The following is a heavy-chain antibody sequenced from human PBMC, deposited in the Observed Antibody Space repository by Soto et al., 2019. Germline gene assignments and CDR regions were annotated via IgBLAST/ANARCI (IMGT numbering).Heavy chain of an antibody. CDR1: GGSISLTNW. V-gene: IGHV4-4*02. Sequence: SETLSLTCAVSGGSISLTNWWSWVRQSPGKGLEWIGKIFDSGSTNYNPSLSSRVSMSIDKSKNHFSLKLSSVTAADTAVYYCATFSYSSGFIDNWGQGAQVTVSS. J-gene: IGHJ4*02. D-gene: IGHD6-19*01. CDR2: IFDSGST. CDR3: ATFSYSSGFIDN.